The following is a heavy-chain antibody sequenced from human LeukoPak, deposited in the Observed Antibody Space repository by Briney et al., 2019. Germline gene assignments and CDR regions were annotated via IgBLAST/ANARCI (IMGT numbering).Heavy chain of an antibody. CDR2: ITRSNYI. J-gene: IGHJ4*02. CDR1: GFTFSSYS. V-gene: IGHV3-21*04. CDR3: AKSFGPVIAAAGTGAD. Sequence: GGSLRLSCAASGFTFSSYSMNWVRQAPGKGLEWVSSITRSNYIYYADSVKGRFTISRDNAKNSLYLQMNSLRAEDTAVYYCAKSFGPVIAAAGTGADWGQGTLVTVSS. D-gene: IGHD6-13*01.